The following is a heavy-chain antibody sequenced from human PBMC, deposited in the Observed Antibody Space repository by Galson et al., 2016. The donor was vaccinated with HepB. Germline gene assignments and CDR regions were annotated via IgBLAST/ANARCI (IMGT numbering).Heavy chain of an antibody. D-gene: IGHD3-3*01. CDR3: AKDGGYYDFWSSYYWGFDY. V-gene: IGHV3-21*04. CDR2: ISSSSNYI. CDR1: GFTFSSYS. Sequence: SLRLSCAASGFTFSSYSMNWVRQAPGKGLEWVSSISSSSNYIYYADSVKGRFTISRDNAKNTLYLQMNSLRAEDTAVYYCAKDGGYYDFWSSYYWGFDYWGQGTLVTVSS. J-gene: IGHJ4*02.